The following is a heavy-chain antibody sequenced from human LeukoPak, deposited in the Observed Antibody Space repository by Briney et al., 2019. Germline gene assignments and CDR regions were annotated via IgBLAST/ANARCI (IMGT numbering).Heavy chain of an antibody. D-gene: IGHD3-9*01. CDR3: ARDLVDYYYMDV. CDR2: IRYDGSNK. V-gene: IGHV3-30*02. Sequence: GGSLRLSCAASGFTFSSYGMHWVRQAPGKGLEWVAFIRYDGSNKYYADSVKGRFTISRDNSKNTLYLQMNSLRAEDTAVYYCARDLVDYYYMDVWGKGTTVTVSS. J-gene: IGHJ6*03. CDR1: GFTFSSYG.